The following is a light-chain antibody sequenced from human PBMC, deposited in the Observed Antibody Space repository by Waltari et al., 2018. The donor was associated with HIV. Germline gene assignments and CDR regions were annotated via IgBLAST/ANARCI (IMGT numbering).Light chain of an antibody. CDR2: VNN. Sequence: QSVLTQPPSVSGAPGQRVTISRSGSSANMGAGYGVHWYRQLPGTAPKPLIYVNNNRPSGVPDRFSGSVSGTSASLAITGLQAEDEADYYCQSYDSSLSGVVFGGGTNLTVL. CDR1: SANMGAGYG. J-gene: IGLJ2*01. CDR3: QSYDSSLSGVV. V-gene: IGLV1-40*01.